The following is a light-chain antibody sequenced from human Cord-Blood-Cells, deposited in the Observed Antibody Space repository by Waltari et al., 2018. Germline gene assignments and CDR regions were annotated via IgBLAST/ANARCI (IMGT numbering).Light chain of an antibody. Sequence: SYALTQPPSVSVAPGKTARLTCGGNNIGSKSVHRHQQKPGQDPVLAFYLDSDRPSGIPERVARSSSGNTATLTISGVDAGDEADYYCQVWDSSSDHVVFGGGPQLAVL. CDR2: LDS. J-gene: IGLJ2*01. CDR3: QVWDSSSDHVV. CDR1: NIGSKS. V-gene: IGLV3-21*04.